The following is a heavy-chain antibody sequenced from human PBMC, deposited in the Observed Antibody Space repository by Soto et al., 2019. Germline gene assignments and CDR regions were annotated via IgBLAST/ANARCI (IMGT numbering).Heavy chain of an antibody. CDR2: INSSGDNT. V-gene: IGHV3-23*01. Sequence: GGSLRLSCAASGFTFSSYAMSWVRQAPGKGLEWVSSINSSGDNTYYADSVKGRFTISRDNSKNTLYLQMNSLRAEDTAVYYCAKPDRISPYYYYYGMDVWGQGTTVTVSS. J-gene: IGHJ6*02. CDR1: GFTFSSYA. CDR3: AKPDRISPYYYYYGMDV.